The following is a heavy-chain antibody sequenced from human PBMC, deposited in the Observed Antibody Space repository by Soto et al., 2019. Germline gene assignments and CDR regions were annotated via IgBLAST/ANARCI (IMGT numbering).Heavy chain of an antibody. J-gene: IGHJ5*02. CDR3: ASPKIAFYNWFDP. V-gene: IGHV4-39*01. CDR2: IYYSGST. CDR1: GGSIASISYY. D-gene: IGHD3-3*02. Sequence: SETLSLTCTVSGGSIASISYYWVWIRQPPGKGLEWIGSIYYSGSTYYNPSLKSRVTISVDTSKNQFSLKLSSVTAADTAVYYCASPKIAFYNWFDPWGQGTLVTVS.